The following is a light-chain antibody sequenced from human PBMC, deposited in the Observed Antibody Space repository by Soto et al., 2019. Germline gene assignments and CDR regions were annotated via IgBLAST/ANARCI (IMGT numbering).Light chain of an antibody. CDR1: SSNIGANP. J-gene: IGLJ2*01. Sequence: QSVLTQPPSASGTPGQRVTISCSGSSSNIGANPINWYQQLPGTAPKLLIYNNDQRPSGVPDRFSASKSGTSASLAISGLQSEDEADYYCEAWDGSLYVAVLGGGSKLTVL. V-gene: IGLV1-44*01. CDR2: NND. CDR3: EAWDGSLYVAV.